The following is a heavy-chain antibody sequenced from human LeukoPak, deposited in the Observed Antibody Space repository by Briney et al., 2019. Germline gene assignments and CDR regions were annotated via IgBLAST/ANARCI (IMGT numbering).Heavy chain of an antibody. CDR1: GGTFSSYA. J-gene: IGHJ3*02. D-gene: IGHD1-14*01. CDR3: AREGTKGAFDI. V-gene: IGHV1-69*04. Sequence: SVKVSCKASGGTFSSYAISWVRQAPGQGLEWMGRIIPILGIANYAQKLQGRVTMTTDTSTSTAYMELRSLRSDDTAVYYCAREGTKGAFDIWGQGTMVTVSS. CDR2: IIPILGIA.